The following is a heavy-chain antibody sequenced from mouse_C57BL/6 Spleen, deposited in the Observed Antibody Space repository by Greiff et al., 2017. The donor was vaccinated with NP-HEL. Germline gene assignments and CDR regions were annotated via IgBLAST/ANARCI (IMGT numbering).Heavy chain of an antibody. CDR2: IYPGSGST. CDR3: ARQEETGTFYYAMDY. Sequence: QVQLQQPGAELVKPGASVKMSCKASGYTFTSYWITWVKQRPGQGLEWIGDIYPGSGSTNYKEKFKSKATLTVDTSSSTAYMQLSSLTSEDSAVYYCARQEETGTFYYAMDYWGQGTSVTVSS. V-gene: IGHV1-55*01. J-gene: IGHJ4*01. CDR1: GYTFTSYW. D-gene: IGHD4-1*01.